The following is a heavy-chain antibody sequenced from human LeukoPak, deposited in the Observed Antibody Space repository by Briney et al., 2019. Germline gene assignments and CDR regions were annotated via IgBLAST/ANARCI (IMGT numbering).Heavy chain of an antibody. J-gene: IGHJ3*01. CDR2: IGGSSSSL. Sequence: PGGSLRLSCVASGFTFSIYSMNWVRQAPGKGLEWVSSIGGSSSSLYYAESVKGRFTISRDNARNSLYLQMNSLRAEDTAVYYCAKEAGQDFGALDAFDVWGQGTMVTVSS. CDR3: AKEAGQDFGALDAFDV. V-gene: IGHV3-21*01. D-gene: IGHD4-17*01. CDR1: GFTFSIYS.